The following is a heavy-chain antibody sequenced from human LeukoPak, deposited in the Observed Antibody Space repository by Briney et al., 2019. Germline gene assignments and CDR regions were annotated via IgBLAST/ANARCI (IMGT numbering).Heavy chain of an antibody. CDR1: EFSFETYW. V-gene: IGHV3-7*01. Sequence: GGSLRLSCVALEFSFETYWMSWVRQAPGKGPEWVADINEDGSEKHYVGSVRGRFTISRDNADNSLHLQMNSLRPEDMAVYYCARGETMDVWGKGTTVTVSS. D-gene: IGHD5-24*01. CDR2: INEDGSEK. J-gene: IGHJ6*03. CDR3: ARGETMDV.